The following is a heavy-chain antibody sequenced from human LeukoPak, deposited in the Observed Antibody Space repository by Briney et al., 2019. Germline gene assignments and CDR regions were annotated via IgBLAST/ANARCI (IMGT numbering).Heavy chain of an antibody. CDR1: GFTFSAYA. D-gene: IGHD6-6*01. Sequence: GGSLRLSCSVSGFTFSAYAMHWVRQAPGKGREFLSSINSKGDSTYHADSVKGRFTISRDNSRSTLYLQMRSLRPEDTAVYYCVKSGYSTSSDVDYWGQGTLVTVSS. V-gene: IGHV3-64D*09. J-gene: IGHJ4*02. CDR2: INSKGDST. CDR3: VKSGYSTSSDVDY.